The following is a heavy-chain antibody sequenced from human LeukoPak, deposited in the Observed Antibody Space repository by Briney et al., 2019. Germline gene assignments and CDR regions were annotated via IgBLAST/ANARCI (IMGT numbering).Heavy chain of an antibody. J-gene: IGHJ5*02. CDR3: ARDRLQLQS. Sequence: SETLSLTCTVSGGSISSSSYYWGWIRQPPGKGLEWIGSIYYSGSTYYNPSLKSRVTISVDTSKNQFSLKLSSVTAADTAVYYCARDRLQLQSWGQGTLVTVSS. CDR2: IYYSGST. V-gene: IGHV4-39*07. D-gene: IGHD1-1*01. CDR1: GGSISSSSYY.